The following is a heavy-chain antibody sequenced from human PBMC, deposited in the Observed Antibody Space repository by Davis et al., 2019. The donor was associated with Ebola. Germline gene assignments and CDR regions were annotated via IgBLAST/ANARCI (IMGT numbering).Heavy chain of an antibody. CDR3: AKDNEFGDYSYFRS. D-gene: IGHD3-10*01. CDR1: GFTFDTCA. J-gene: IGHJ5*02. Sequence: GESLKISCVASGFTFDTCAMSWVRQAPGKGLEWVSAMSASDGSKYYADSVKGRFTISRDNSKNTLYLQMTSLRAEDTATYYCAKDNEFGDYSYFRSWGQGTLATVSS. V-gene: IGHV3-23*01. CDR2: MSASDGSK.